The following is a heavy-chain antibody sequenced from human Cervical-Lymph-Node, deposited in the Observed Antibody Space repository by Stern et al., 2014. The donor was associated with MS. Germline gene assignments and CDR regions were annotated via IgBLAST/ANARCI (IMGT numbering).Heavy chain of an antibody. J-gene: IGHJ4*02. Sequence: QVQLQESGPGLVKPSETLSLTCTVSGGSISSNSWSWIRQPPGKGLEWIGYIYYSGITNYSPSLTSRVTISLDTSRSQFSLTLFSVTAADTAVYYCARAFTGGYSGPLGRQHDDSDYYRVYYFDSWGQGTLVTVSS. D-gene: IGHD5-12*01. V-gene: IGHV4-59*08. CDR1: GGSISSNS. CDR2: IYYSGIT. CDR3: ARAFTGGYSGPLGRQHDDSDYYRVYYFDS.